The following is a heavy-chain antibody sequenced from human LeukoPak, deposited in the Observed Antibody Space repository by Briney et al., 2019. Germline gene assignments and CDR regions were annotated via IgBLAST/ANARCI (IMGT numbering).Heavy chain of an antibody. CDR3: ARISSSRYYFDY. V-gene: IGHV3-7*01. J-gene: IGHJ4*02. Sequence: GGSLRLSCAASGFTFSSYWMTWVRQAPGKGLEWVANIKLDGSEKYYVDSVKGRFTISRDDAKNSVYLQINSLSAEDTAVYYCARISSSRYYFDYWCQGTLVTVSS. D-gene: IGHD6-13*01. CDR1: GFTFSSYW. CDR2: IKLDGSEK.